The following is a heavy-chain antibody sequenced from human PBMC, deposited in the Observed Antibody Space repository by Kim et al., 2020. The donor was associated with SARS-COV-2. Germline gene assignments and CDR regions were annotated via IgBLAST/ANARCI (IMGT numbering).Heavy chain of an antibody. CDR3: AKSSGSGSYYNGLDY. V-gene: IGHV3-30*02. D-gene: IGHD3-10*01. J-gene: IGHJ4*02. Sequence: ESGKGRLTISRDNSKNTLYLQMNSRRAEDTAVYYCAKSSGSGSYYNGLDYWGQGTLVTVSS.